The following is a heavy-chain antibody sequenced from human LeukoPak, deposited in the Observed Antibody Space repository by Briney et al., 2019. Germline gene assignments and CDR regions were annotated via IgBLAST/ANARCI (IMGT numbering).Heavy chain of an antibody. CDR1: GDSISTYY. V-gene: IGHV4-59*08. D-gene: IGHD6-19*01. CDR2: ISYSGSS. CDR3: ARPYNSAWYGVFYI. J-gene: IGHJ3*02. Sequence: SETLSLTCTVSGDSISTYYWSWIRQPPREGLEWIGYISYSGSSNYNPSLKSRVTISVDTSKNQFSLKLSSVTAADTAVYYCARPYNSAWYGVFYIWGRGTMVTVSS.